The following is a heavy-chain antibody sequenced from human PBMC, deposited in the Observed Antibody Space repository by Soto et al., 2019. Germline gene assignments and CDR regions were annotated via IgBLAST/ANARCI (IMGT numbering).Heavy chain of an antibody. D-gene: IGHD2-8*01. CDR3: ARPLIGSTIGR. Sequence: ASVKVSCKASGYTFFKYFIHWVRQAPGQGLEWIGIINPSRGSATYGPIFQGRVSLTTDMPTSTVYMELSSLRSEDTAIYYCARPLIGSTIGRWGQGTSVTVSS. J-gene: IGHJ6*02. CDR1: GYTFFKYF. CDR2: INPSRGSA. V-gene: IGHV1-46*01.